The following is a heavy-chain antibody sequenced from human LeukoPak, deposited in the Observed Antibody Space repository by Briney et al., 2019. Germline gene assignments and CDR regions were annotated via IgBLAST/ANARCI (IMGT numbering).Heavy chain of an antibody. CDR2: ISYSGST. CDR1: GGSIGSYY. J-gene: IGHJ5*02. Sequence: SETLSLTCTVSGGSIGSYYWSWIRQPPGKGLEWIGHISYSGSTNYNPSLKSRVTISVDTSKNQFCLKLSSVTAADTAVYYCARGGSGYALNWFDPWGQGTLVTVSS. CDR3: ARGGSGYALNWFDP. V-gene: IGHV4-59*01. D-gene: IGHD5-12*01.